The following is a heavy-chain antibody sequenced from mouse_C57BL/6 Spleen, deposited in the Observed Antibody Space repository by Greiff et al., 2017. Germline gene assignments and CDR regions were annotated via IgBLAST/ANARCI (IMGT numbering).Heavy chain of an antibody. D-gene: IGHD1-1*01. CDR2: IDPSDSET. V-gene: IGHV1-52*01. CDR3: AGGSSSYYFDY. CDR1: GYTFTSYW. J-gene: IGHJ2*01. Sequence: QVQLQQPGAELVRPGSSVKLSCKASGYTFTSYWMHWVKQRPIQGLEWIGNIDPSDSETHYNQKFKDKATLTVDKSSSTAYMQLSSLTSEDSAVYYCAGGSSSYYFDYWGQGTTLTVSS.